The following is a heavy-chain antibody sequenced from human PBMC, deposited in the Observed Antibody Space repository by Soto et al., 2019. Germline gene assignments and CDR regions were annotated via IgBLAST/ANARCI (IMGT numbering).Heavy chain of an antibody. CDR3: ARDRLPRIAAAGMGHYYYYGMDV. V-gene: IGHV3-13*01. D-gene: IGHD6-13*01. Sequence: GGSLRLSCAASGFTFSSYDMHWVRQATGKGLEWVSAIGTAGDTYYPGSVKGRFTISRENAKNSLYLQMNSLRAEDTAVYYCARDRLPRIAAAGMGHYYYYGMDVWGQGTTVTVSS. CDR2: IGTAGDT. J-gene: IGHJ6*02. CDR1: GFTFSSYD.